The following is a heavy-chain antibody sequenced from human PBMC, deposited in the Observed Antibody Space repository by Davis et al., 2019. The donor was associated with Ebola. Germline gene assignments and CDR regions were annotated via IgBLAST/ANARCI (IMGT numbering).Heavy chain of an antibody. J-gene: IGHJ3*02. CDR3: ARRDYVWGSYRLDI. V-gene: IGHV4-4*02. CDR2: IYHSGST. CDR1: GGSISSSNW. D-gene: IGHD3-16*02. Sequence: SETLSLTCAVSGGSISSSNWWSWVRQPPGKGLEWSGEIYHSGSTNYNPSLKSRVTISVDKSKNQFSLKLSSVTAADTAVYYCARRDYVWGSYRLDIWGQGTMVTVSS.